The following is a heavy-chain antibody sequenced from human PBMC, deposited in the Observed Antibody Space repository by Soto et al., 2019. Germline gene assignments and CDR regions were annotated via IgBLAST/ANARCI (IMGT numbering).Heavy chain of an antibody. CDR1: GYNFISYW. V-gene: IGHV5-51*01. J-gene: IGHJ4*02. CDR3: ARPAYYDSGSYYFDY. CDR2: IYPGDSDT. D-gene: IGHD3-10*01. Sequence: ESLKISCQGSGYNFISYWIGWVRQMPGKGPEWMGTIYPGDSDTTYSPSFQGQVTISVDRSISTAYLQWSSLKASDTAIYYCARPAYYDSGSYYFDYWGQGTPVTSPQ.